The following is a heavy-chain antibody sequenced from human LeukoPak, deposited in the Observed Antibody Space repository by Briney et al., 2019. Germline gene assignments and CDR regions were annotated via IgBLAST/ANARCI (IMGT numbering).Heavy chain of an antibody. CDR1: GFTFSSYA. J-gene: IGHJ3*02. V-gene: IGHV3-23*01. Sequence: GGSLRLSCAASGFTFSSYAMTWVRQAPGKGLEWVSGISGSGGSTYYADSVKGRFTISRDNSKNTLYLQMNSLRAEDTAVYYCAKGASFSPSNDAFDIWGQGAMVTVSS. D-gene: IGHD2/OR15-2a*01. CDR2: ISGSGGST. CDR3: AKGASFSPSNDAFDI.